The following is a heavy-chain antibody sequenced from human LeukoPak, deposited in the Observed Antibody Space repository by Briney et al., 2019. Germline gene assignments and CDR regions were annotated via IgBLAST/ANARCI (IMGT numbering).Heavy chain of an antibody. J-gene: IGHJ4*02. CDR3: AKDSIQGDTSPYY. V-gene: IGHV3-30*02. D-gene: IGHD5-18*01. CDR1: GFTFSTYG. Sequence: PGGSLRLSCAASGFTFSTYGMHWVRQAPGKGLEWVAFIRSDGSIKYYADSVKGRFTLPRDNSKNTLYLQMNRLRAEDTAVYYCAKDSIQGDTSPYYWGQGNLVTVSS. CDR2: IRSDGSIK.